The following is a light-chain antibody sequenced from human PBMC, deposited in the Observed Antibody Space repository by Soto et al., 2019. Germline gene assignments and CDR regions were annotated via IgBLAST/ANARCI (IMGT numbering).Light chain of an antibody. J-gene: IGKJ1*01. V-gene: IGKV1-5*01. CDR2: DAS. Sequence: IQLTQSPSTLSSSVGDRVTLTCRASQSISSWLAWYKQKPGKAPKLLIYDASSLESGVPSRFSGSGSGTEFTLTISSLQPDDFETYYCQQYNSYSWTFGQGTKVDIK. CDR1: QSISSW. CDR3: QQYNSYSWT.